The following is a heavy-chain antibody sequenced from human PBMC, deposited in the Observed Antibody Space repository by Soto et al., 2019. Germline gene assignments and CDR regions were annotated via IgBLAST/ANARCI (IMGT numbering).Heavy chain of an antibody. Sequence: TGGSLRLSCAASGFTFSSYGMHWVRQAPGKGLEWVAVISYDGSNKYYADSVKGRFTISRDNSKNTLYLQMNSLRAEDTAVYYCAKMYYYDRRGYYSGDYRGQGTLVTVLL. D-gene: IGHD3-22*01. CDR3: AKMYYYDRRGYYSGDY. V-gene: IGHV3-30*18. CDR1: GFTFSSYG. J-gene: IGHJ4*02. CDR2: ISYDGSNK.